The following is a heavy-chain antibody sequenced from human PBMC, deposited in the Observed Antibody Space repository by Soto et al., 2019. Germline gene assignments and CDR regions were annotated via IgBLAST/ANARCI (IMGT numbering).Heavy chain of an antibody. J-gene: IGHJ5*02. D-gene: IGHD3-10*01. Sequence: QLQLQESGSGLVKPSQTLSLTCAVSGGSISSGGYSWSWIRQPPGKGLEWIGYIYHRGSTYYNPPLRSRVTISLDRSKNQFSRKMSSVTAADTAVYYCARVPGPWGQGTLVTVSS. CDR1: GGSISSGGYS. CDR3: ARVPGP. V-gene: IGHV4-30-2*01. CDR2: IYHRGST.